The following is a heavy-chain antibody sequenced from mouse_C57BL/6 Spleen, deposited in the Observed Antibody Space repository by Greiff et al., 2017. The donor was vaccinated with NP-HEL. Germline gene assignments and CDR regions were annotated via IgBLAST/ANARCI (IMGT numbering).Heavy chain of an antibody. V-gene: IGHV1-39*01. D-gene: IGHD4-1*01. CDR3: ARLSWDGAMDY. Sequence: EVQLQQSGPELVKPGASVKISCKASGYSFTDYNMNWVKQSNGQGLEWIGVINPKFGTTTYNQKFKGKATVTVDQSSSTAYMQLNSLASEDSAVYDGARLSWDGAMDYWGQGTSVTVSS. CDR1: GYSFTDYN. CDR2: INPKFGTT. J-gene: IGHJ4*01.